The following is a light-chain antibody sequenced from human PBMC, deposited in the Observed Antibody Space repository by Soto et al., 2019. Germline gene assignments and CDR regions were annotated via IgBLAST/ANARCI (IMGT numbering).Light chain of an antibody. CDR3: QQFGSSPGFT. Sequence: EIVLTQSPGTLSLSPGERATLSCRASQSINSRYLAWYQQKPGQAPRLLIYGASSRATGIPDRFSGSGSGTDFTLTISRLELEDFAVSYCQQFGSSPGFTFGPGTIVDIK. J-gene: IGKJ3*01. V-gene: IGKV3-20*01. CDR1: QSINSRY. CDR2: GAS.